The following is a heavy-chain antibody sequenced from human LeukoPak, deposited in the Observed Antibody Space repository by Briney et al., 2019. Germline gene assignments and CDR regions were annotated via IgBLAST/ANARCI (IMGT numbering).Heavy chain of an antibody. Sequence: GGSLRLSCAASGFTFDDYAMHWIRQAPGKGLEWVSAISGSGGSTYYADFVKGRFTISRDNSKNTLYLQMNSLRAEDTAVYYCAKDGIGAIAAAGHFDYWGQGTLVTVSS. V-gene: IGHV3-23*01. J-gene: IGHJ4*02. CDR1: GFTFDDYA. CDR3: AKDGIGAIAAAGHFDY. D-gene: IGHD6-13*01. CDR2: ISGSGGST.